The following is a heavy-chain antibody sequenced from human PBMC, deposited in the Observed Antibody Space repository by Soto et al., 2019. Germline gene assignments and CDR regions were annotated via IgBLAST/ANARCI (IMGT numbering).Heavy chain of an antibody. CDR1: GGTFSSYA. V-gene: IGHV1-69*06. J-gene: IGHJ4*02. D-gene: IGHD3-22*01. CDR2: IIPIFGPA. CDR3: ARSYYYDSSGYPTPPTDY. Sequence: SVKVSCKTSGGTFSSYAIRWVRQAPGQGLEWMGGIIPIFGPANYAQKLQGRVTITADKSTSTAYMELSSLRSEDTAVYYCARSYYYDSSGYPTPPTDYWGQGTLVTVSS.